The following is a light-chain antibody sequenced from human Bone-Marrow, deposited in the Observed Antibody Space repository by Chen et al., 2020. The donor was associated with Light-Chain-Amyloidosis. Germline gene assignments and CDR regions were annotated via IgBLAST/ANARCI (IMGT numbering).Light chain of an antibody. CDR1: QSLLYSSNNKNY. CDR3: QQYYSTPPT. CDR2: WAS. V-gene: IGKV4-1*01. Sequence: DIVMTQSPDSLAVSLGERDTINCKSSQSLLYSSNNKNYLAWYQQKPGQSPKLLYYWASTRESGVPDRFSGSGSGSDFTLTISSLQAEDVAVYYCQQYYSTPPTFGQGTKVEIK. J-gene: IGKJ1*01.